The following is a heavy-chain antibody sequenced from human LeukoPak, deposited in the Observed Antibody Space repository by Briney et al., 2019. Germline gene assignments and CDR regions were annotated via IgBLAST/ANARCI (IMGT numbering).Heavy chain of an antibody. CDR1: GGSISTRSYY. CDR2: IYYSGST. Sequence: SETLSLTCTVSGGSISTRSYYWGWIRQPPGKGLEWIGSIYYSGSTYYNPSLKSRVTISVDTSKNQFSQTLIAADTAVYYCVRHVPDTTMDPTIWFDPWGQGTLVTVSS. D-gene: IGHD5-18*01. CDR3: VRHVPDTTMDPTIWFDP. J-gene: IGHJ5*02. V-gene: IGHV4-39*01.